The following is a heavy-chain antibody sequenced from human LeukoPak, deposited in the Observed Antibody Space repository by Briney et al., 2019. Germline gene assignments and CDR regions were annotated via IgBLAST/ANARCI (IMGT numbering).Heavy chain of an antibody. CDR1: GYSFTTYW. D-gene: IGHD4-17*01. CDR2: IYPGDSDT. Sequence: PGESLKISCKGSGYSFTTYWIAWVRQMPGKGPEWMGTIYPGDSDTRYSPSFQGQVTISANESISTVYLQWSSLKPSETAMYYCAKTGPSTATTAYYYMDVWGKGTTVTVSS. CDR3: AKTGPSTATTAYYYMDV. J-gene: IGHJ6*03. V-gene: IGHV5-51*01.